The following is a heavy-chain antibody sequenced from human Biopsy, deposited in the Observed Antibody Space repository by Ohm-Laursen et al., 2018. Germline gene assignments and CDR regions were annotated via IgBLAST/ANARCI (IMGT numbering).Heavy chain of an antibody. CDR2: VYNGGIT. J-gene: IGHJ5*02. CDR1: GGSIISYY. V-gene: IGHV4-59*01. D-gene: IGHD3-3*01. Sequence: SETLSLTCSVSGGSIISYYWTWIRQPPGTGLEWIGHVYNGGITNSNSSLKSRVTISKDTSKNQFSLQVNSVTAADTAVYYCARTPRDSFWSGSYKRGLWFDPWGQGTLVIVSS. CDR3: ARTPRDSFWSGSYKRGLWFDP.